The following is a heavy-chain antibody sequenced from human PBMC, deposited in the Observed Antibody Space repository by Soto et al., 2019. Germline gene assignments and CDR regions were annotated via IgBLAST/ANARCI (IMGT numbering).Heavy chain of an antibody. Sequence: SETLSLTCTVSGGSVSSGSYYWSWIRQPPGKGLEWIGYIYYSGSTNYNPSLKSRVTISVDTSKTQFSLKLSSVTAADTAVYYCARVSVLWFGESYYYYYGMDVWGQGTTVTVSS. J-gene: IGHJ6*02. CDR3: ARVSVLWFGESYYYYYGMDV. V-gene: IGHV4-61*01. CDR1: GGSVSSGSYY. D-gene: IGHD3-10*01. CDR2: IYYSGST.